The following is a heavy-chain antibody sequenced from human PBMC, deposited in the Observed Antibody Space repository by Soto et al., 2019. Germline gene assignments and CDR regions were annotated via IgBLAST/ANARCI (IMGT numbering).Heavy chain of an antibody. CDR3: ARADYGDYESFDY. Sequence: VQLVESGGGVVQPGRSLRLSCAASGFTFSSYGMHWVRQAPGKGLEWVAVIWYDGSNKYYADSVKGRFTISRDNSKNTLYLQMNSLRAEDTAVYYCARADYGDYESFDYWGQGTLVTVSS. V-gene: IGHV3-33*01. J-gene: IGHJ4*02. CDR2: IWYDGSNK. D-gene: IGHD4-17*01. CDR1: GFTFSSYG.